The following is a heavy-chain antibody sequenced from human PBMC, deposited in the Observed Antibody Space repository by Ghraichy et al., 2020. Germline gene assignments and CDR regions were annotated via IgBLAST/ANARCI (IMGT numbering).Heavy chain of an antibody. V-gene: IGHV4-59*01. CDR1: GGSISSYY. J-gene: IGHJ4*02. Sequence: SETLSLTCTVSGGSISSYYWSWIRQPPGKGLEWIGYIYYSGSTNYNPSLKSRVTISVDTSKNQFSLKLSSVTAADTAVYYCARWGYGDYFDYWGQGTLVTVSS. D-gene: IGHD4-17*01. CDR2: IYYSGST. CDR3: ARWGYGDYFDY.